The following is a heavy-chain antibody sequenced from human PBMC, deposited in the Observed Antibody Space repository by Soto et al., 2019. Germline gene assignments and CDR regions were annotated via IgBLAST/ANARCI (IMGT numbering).Heavy chain of an antibody. CDR1: GFSFQDYA. CDR2: ITSSDGIT. D-gene: IGHD3-22*01. J-gene: IGHJ4*02. V-gene: IGHV3-23*01. CDR3: AKEDYSGSFDPSTSYYSPDN. Sequence: EVQLFESGGGLVESGGSLRLSCAASGFSFQDYAMSWVRQAPGKGLEWVSTITSSDGITYSADSVRGRVTISRDNSANLLFLLLTTLSVGDTAPYCCAKEDYSGSFDPSTSYYSPDNWGLGTLVTVSS.